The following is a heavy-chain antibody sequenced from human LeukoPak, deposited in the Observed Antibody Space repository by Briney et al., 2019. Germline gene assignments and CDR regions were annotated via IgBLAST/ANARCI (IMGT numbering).Heavy chain of an antibody. Sequence: GGSLRLSCAASGFTFSSYSMNWVRQAPGKGLEWVSSISSSSSYIYYADSVKGRFTISRDNAKNSLYLRMNSLRAEDTAVYYCAKDMSSSGYYPHFDYWGQGTLVTVSS. J-gene: IGHJ4*02. CDR3: AKDMSSSGYYPHFDY. V-gene: IGHV3-21*01. D-gene: IGHD3-22*01. CDR2: ISSSSSYI. CDR1: GFTFSSYS.